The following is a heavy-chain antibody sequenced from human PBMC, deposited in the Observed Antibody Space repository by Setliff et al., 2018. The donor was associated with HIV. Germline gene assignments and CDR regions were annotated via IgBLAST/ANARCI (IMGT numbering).Heavy chain of an antibody. J-gene: IGHJ5*02. D-gene: IGHD2-8*01. V-gene: IGHV4-34*01. Sequence: LSLTCAVYGGSFSDYYWTWVRQPPGLGLEWIGEVNHGGSTNYNPSLESRVVISVDPSKNQFSLRLSSVTGADTAVYYCARSFNGVPWTWGQGMLVTVSS. CDR1: GGSFSDYY. CDR3: ARSFNGVPWT. CDR2: VNHGGST.